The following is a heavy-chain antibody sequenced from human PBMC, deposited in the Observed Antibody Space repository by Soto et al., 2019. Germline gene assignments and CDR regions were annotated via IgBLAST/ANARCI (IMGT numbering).Heavy chain of an antibody. Sequence: QVQLVESGGGVLQPGRSLRLTCAASGFTFSSNGMHWVRQAPGKGLEWVALVSYDGSKKYYADSVKGRFTISRDNSENTLYLQMNSLRAEDTAVYYCARWVGGSMYDNSGKYDSWGQGTLVTVSS. CDR3: ARWVGGSMYDNSGKYDS. CDR2: VSYDGSKK. D-gene: IGHD3-22*01. V-gene: IGHV3-30*03. CDR1: GFTFSSNG. J-gene: IGHJ5*01.